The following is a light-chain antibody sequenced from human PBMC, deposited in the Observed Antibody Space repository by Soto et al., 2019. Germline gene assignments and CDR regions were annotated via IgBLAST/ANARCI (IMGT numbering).Light chain of an antibody. J-gene: IGLJ1*01. Sequence: SYELTQPPSVSVSPGQTASITCTGDKLGDKYACWYPQKPGQSPVLVIYKDSKRPSGTPERFSGSNSGNTATLTISGTQAMDEADYYCQAWDSSTPYVFGTGTKLTVL. CDR3: QAWDSSTPYV. V-gene: IGLV3-1*01. CDR1: KLGDKY. CDR2: KDS.